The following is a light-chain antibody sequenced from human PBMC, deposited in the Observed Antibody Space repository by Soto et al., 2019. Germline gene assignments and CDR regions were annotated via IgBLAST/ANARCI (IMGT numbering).Light chain of an antibody. CDR2: SNN. CDR3: AAWDDSLNGQMV. Sequence: QSVLTQPPSASGTPGQRVTISCSGSSSNIGSRTVSWYQQLPGTAPKLLIYSNNERPSGVPDRFSGSKSGTSASLAISGLQSEDEADYYCAAWDDSLNGQMVFGGGTKLTV. V-gene: IGLV1-44*01. J-gene: IGLJ2*01. CDR1: SSNIGSRT.